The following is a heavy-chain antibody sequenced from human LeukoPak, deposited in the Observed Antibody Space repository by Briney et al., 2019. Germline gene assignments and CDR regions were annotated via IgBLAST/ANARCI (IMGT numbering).Heavy chain of an antibody. J-gene: IGHJ2*01. CDR3: ARGGWSLDF. CDR2: AYSSGST. V-gene: IGHV4-59*01. Sequence: SETLSLTCTVSGGSITGSYWSWIRQPPGKGLEWIGYAYSSGSTDYNPPLRSRVTISVDTSKNQFSLKLSSVTAADTAVYFCARGGWSLDFRGRGTLVAVSS. CDR1: GGSITGSY.